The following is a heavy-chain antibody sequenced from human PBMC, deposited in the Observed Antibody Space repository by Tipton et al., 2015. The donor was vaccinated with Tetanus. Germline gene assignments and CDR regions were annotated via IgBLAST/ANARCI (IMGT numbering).Heavy chain of an antibody. J-gene: IGHJ3*02. Sequence: TLSLTCTVSGGSIGSGGYYWNWIRQVPGKGLEWIGYTHHSGNTKYNPSLSGRVTTSVDTSKNQFSLKISSLTAADTAVYYCARWGDASGSTNLYAFDIWGQGTMVSVSS. CDR3: ARWGDASGSTNLYAFDI. CDR1: GGSIGSGGYY. D-gene: IGHD3-10*01. V-gene: IGHV4-61*08. CDR2: THHSGNT.